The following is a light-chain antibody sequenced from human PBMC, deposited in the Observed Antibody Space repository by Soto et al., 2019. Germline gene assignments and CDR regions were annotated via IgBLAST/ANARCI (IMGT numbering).Light chain of an antibody. J-gene: IGLJ1*01. V-gene: IGLV1-40*01. Sequence: QSVLTQQPSVSGAPGQRVTISCTGSSSNIGPGYDVHWYQHLPGTAPKLLIYSNTNRPSGVPDRFSGSRSGTSASLAITGLQAEDEADYYCQSYDSSLSGSGFGTGTKVTVL. CDR2: SNT. CDR3: QSYDSSLSGSG. CDR1: SSNIGPGYD.